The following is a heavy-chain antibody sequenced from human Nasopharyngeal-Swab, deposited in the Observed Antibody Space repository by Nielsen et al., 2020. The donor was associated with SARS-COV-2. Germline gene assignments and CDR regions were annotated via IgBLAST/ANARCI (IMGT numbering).Heavy chain of an antibody. D-gene: IGHD3-9*01. CDR3: ARGTYYDILTGYYPWDYYGMDV. CDR1: GYTFTSYG. J-gene: IGHJ6*02. Sequence: ASAKVSCKASGYTFTSYGISWVRQAPGQGLEWMGWISAYNGNTNYAQKLQGRVTMTTNTSTSTAYMELRSLRSDDTAVYYCARGTYYDILTGYYPWDYYGMDVWGQGTTVTVSS. V-gene: IGHV1-18*01. CDR2: ISAYNGNT.